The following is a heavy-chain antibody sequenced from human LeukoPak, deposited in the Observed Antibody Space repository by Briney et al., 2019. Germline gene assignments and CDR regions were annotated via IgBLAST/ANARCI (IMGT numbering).Heavy chain of an antibody. CDR2: IIPIFGTA. CDR1: GGTFSSYA. V-gene: IGHV1-69*13. D-gene: IGHD2-2*01. J-gene: IGHJ4*02. CDR3: AAVVPAVMGYFDY. Sequence: SAKVSCKASGGTFSSYALSWVRQAPGQGLEWMGGIIPIFGTANYAQKFQGRVTITADESTSTAYMELSSLRSEDTAVYYCAAVVPAVMGYFDYWGQGTLVTVSS.